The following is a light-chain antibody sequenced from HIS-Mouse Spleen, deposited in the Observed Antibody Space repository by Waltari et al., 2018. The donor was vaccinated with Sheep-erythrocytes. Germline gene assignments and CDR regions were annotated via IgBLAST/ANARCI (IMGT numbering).Light chain of an antibody. CDR3: QSYDSSLSGSV. CDR2: LGS. CDR1: QSLLHSNGYNY. J-gene: IGKJ4*01. Sequence: DIVMTHSPLSLPFTPGDPASISCSSSQSLLHSNGYNYLDWYLQKPGQSPQLLIYLGSQRASGVPDRFIGSGSGKDFTLKISRVEAEDEADYYCQSYDSSLSGSVFGGGTK. V-gene: IGKV2-28*01.